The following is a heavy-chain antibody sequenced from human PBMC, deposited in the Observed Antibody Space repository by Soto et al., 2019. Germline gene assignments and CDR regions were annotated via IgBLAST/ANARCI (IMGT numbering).Heavy chain of an antibody. Sequence: QVQLVQSGAEVKKPGASVKVSCKAFGYTFTSHDINWVRQATGHGLQWMGWMNPNSGDTGFAQKFQGRVTITKHTSTSTAYMELSSLRSEDTAVYYCARGIGETYGDLGGLDYWGQGTLVSVSS. CDR1: GYTFTSHD. V-gene: IGHV1-8*01. J-gene: IGHJ4*02. CDR2: MNPNSGDT. D-gene: IGHD4-17*01. CDR3: ARGIGETYGDLGGLDY.